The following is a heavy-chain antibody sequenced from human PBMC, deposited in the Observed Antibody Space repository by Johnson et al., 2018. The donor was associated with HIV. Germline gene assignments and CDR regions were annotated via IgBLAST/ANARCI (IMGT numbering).Heavy chain of an antibody. V-gene: IGHV3-30*18. D-gene: IGHD6-13*01. J-gene: IGHJ3*02. CDR2: ISYDGSNK. CDR1: GFTFSSYG. Sequence: QVQLVESGGGVVQPGRSLRLSCAASGFTFSSYGMHWVRQAPGKGLEWVAVISYDGSNKYYADSVKGRFTISRDNSKNTLYLQMNSLRAEDTAVYYCAKGPYSSSWYGVAFDIWGQGTMVTVSS. CDR3: AKGPYSSSWYGVAFDI.